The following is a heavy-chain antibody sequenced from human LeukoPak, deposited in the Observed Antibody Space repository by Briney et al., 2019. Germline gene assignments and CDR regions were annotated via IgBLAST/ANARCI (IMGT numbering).Heavy chain of an antibody. CDR1: GYIFTSYY. J-gene: IGHJ4*02. Sequence: SVNVSCKASGYIFTSYYMHWVRQAPGQGLEWMGGIIPIFGTANYAQKFQGRVTITTDESTSTAYMELSSLRSEDTAVYYCARGLYCSSTSCYFRFDYWGQGTLVTVSS. V-gene: IGHV1-69*05. CDR3: ARGLYCSSTSCYFRFDY. CDR2: IIPIFGTA. D-gene: IGHD2-2*01.